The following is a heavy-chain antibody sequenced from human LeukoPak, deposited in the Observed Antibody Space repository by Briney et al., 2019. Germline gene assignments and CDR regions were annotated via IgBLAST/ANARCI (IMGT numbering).Heavy chain of an antibody. CDR3: ARVTCSGGSCSPYYYYYYMDV. V-gene: IGHV3-20*04. CDR2: INWNGGST. D-gene: IGHD2-15*01. J-gene: IGHJ6*03. Sequence: PGGSLRLSCAASGFTFSSYEMNWVRQAPGKGLEWVSGINWNGGSTGYADSVKGRFTISRDNAKNSLYLQMNSLRAEDTALYYCARVTCSGGSCSPYYYYYYMDVWGKGTTVTVSS. CDR1: GFTFSSYE.